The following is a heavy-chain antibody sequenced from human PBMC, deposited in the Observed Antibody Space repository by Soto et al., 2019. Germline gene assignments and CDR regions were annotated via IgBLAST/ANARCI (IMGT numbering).Heavy chain of an antibody. CDR3: ARGPGSYNWFDL. J-gene: IGHJ5*02. Sequence: PSETLSLTCTVSGSSISCFCWSWIRQPAGKGLEWIGRIYSSGITSYNPSLKSRVTMSVDTSKNQFSLNLTSATAADTAVYYCARGPGSYNWFDLWGQGTLVTVS. CDR2: IYSSGIT. D-gene: IGHD3-10*01. CDR1: GSSISCFC. V-gene: IGHV4-4*07.